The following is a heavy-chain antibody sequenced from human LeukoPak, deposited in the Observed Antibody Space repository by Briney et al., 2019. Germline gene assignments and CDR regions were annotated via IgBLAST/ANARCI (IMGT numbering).Heavy chain of an antibody. D-gene: IGHD3-10*01. V-gene: IGHV1-2*02. Sequence: ASVKVSCKASGYTFSAYYIHWVRQAPGQGLEWMGWINPNNGGTRFAQKFQGRVTVTRDTSISTAYMELSGLRSDDTAVYYCARVGMVRGVIDYWGQGTLVTVSS. CDR2: INPNNGGT. J-gene: IGHJ4*02. CDR1: GYTFSAYY. CDR3: ARVGMVRGVIDY.